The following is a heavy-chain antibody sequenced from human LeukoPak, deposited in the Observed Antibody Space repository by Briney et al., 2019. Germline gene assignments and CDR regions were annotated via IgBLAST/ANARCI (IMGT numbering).Heavy chain of an antibody. CDR1: GGSISSSSYY. CDR2: IYDAGSS. V-gene: IGHV4-39*07. Sequence: PSETLSLTCTVSGGSISSSSYYWGWIRQPPGKGLEWIGSIYDAGSSYYNPSLKSRVTISKDTSKNQFSLKLISVTAADTAMYYCAREKIGTGTVLGKDYYYMDVWGKGTTVTVSS. J-gene: IGHJ6*03. CDR3: AREKIGTGTVLGKDYYYMDV. D-gene: IGHD3-16*01.